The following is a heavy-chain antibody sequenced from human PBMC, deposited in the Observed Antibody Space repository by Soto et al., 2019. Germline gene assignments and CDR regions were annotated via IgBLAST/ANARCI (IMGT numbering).Heavy chain of an antibody. CDR3: ARLLWFGELNAFDI. D-gene: IGHD3-10*01. Sequence: GGSLRLSCAASGFTFSSYWMSWVRQAPGKGLEWVANIKQDGSEKYYVDSVKGRFTISRDNAKNSLYLQMNSLGAEDTAVYYCARLLWFGELNAFDIWGQGTMVTVSS. CDR1: GFTFSSYW. CDR2: IKQDGSEK. V-gene: IGHV3-7*01. J-gene: IGHJ3*02.